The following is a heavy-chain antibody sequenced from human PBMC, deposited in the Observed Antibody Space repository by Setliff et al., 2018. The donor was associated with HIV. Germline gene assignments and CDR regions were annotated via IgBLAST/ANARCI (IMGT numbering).Heavy chain of an antibody. CDR3: ARGGTYFERLFPPSYYMDL. V-gene: IGHV1-69*10. CDR1: AGASNTHA. J-gene: IGHJ6*03. Sequence: SVKVSCKASAGASNTHALNWVRQAPGQGLECIGGYIPTLHVTRYAENIERARVTISADTSVGAIYLDLRGLRMEDTAVYYCARGGTYFERLFPPSYYMDLWGAGTSVTVSS. CDR2: YIPTLHVT. D-gene: IGHD3-9*01.